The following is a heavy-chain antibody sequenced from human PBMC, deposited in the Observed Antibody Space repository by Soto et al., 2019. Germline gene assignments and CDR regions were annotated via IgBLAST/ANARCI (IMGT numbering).Heavy chain of an antibody. CDR3: ARGIGYTSGWYYCDY. V-gene: IGHV3-7*01. D-gene: IGHD6-19*01. CDR1: GFTFSTYW. CDR2: IKQDGSEK. J-gene: IGHJ4*02. Sequence: EVQLVESGGGLVQPGGSLRLSCTASGFTFSTYWMTWVRQAPGKGLEWVANIKQDGSEKYYVDSVKGRFTISRDNAKKSLYLLMNGLRAEDTAVYYCARGIGYTSGWYYCDYWGQGTLVTVSS.